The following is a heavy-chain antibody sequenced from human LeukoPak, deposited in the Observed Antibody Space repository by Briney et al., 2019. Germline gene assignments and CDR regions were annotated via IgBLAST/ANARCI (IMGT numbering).Heavy chain of an antibody. CDR3: AKEYTPSSPLGELDS. CDR2: IRHDEANS. V-gene: IGHV3-30*02. J-gene: IGHJ4*02. Sequence: GGSLRLSCAVSGFNLNSYAMHWVRQAPGKGLEWVAVIRHDEANSFYADSVQGRFTISRDTSKELLYLQMNSLRVEDTAVYYCAKEYTPSSPLGELDSWGQGTLVTVSS. CDR1: GFNLNSYA. D-gene: IGHD6-6*01.